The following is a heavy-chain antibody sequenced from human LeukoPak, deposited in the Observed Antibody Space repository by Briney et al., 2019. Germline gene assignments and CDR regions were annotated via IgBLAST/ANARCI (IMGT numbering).Heavy chain of an antibody. D-gene: IGHD3-3*01. CDR1: GFTFSSYA. Sequence: GASLRLSCAASGFTFSSYAMSWVRQAPGKGLEWVSAISGSGGSTYYADSVKGRFTISRDNSKNTLYLQMNSLRAEDTAVYYCAKVDAFWSGYYFFGMDVWGQGTTVTVSS. CDR3: AKVDAFWSGYYFFGMDV. J-gene: IGHJ6*02. V-gene: IGHV3-23*01. CDR2: ISGSGGST.